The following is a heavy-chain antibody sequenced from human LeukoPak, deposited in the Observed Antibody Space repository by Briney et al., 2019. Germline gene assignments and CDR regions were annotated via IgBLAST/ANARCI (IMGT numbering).Heavy chain of an antibody. V-gene: IGHV3-11*06. CDR3: ARAKQWLVTDP. Sequence: GGSLRLSCAASGFTFGDYYMNWIRQAPGKGLGWVSYISTAGTYTNYADSVKGRFTISRDNAKNSLYLQMNSLRAEDTAVYYCARAKQWLVTDPWGQGTLVTVSS. D-gene: IGHD6-19*01. J-gene: IGHJ5*02. CDR2: ISTAGTYT. CDR1: GFTFGDYY.